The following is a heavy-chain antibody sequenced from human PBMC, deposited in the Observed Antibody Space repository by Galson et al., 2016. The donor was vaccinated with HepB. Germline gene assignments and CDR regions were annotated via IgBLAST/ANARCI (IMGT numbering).Heavy chain of an antibody. V-gene: IGHV3-23*01. Sequence: SLRLSCAASGFTFSSYGMSWVRQAPGQGLEWVSSISPGGSTYTDSVKGRFTISRDNSRNTLYLEMNILRAEYTAVYYCAKRVGLKYYFDCWGQGTLVTV. J-gene: IGHJ4*02. CDR3: AKRVGLKYYFDC. CDR1: GFTFSSYG. D-gene: IGHD3-10*01. CDR2: ISPGGST.